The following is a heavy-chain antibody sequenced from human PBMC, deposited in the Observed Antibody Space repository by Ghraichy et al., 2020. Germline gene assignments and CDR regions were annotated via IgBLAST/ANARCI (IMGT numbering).Heavy chain of an antibody. CDR3: ARVGRDGLRGYSGYDTLGAFDI. Sequence: LSLTCAASGFTVSSNYMSWVRQAPGKGLEWVSVIYSGGSTYYADSVKGRFTISRDNSKNTLYLQMNSLRAEDTAVYYCARVGRDGLRGYSGYDTLGAFDIWGQGIMVTVSS. CDR1: GFTVSSNY. D-gene: IGHD5-12*01. CDR2: IYSGGST. V-gene: IGHV3-53*01. J-gene: IGHJ3*02.